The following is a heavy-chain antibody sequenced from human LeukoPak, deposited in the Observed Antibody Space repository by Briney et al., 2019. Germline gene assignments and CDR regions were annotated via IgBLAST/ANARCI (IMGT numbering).Heavy chain of an antibody. CDR3: ARGGGLTDY. CDR1: GFIFSSYC. J-gene: IGHJ4*02. Sequence: GGSLRLSCAPSGFIFSSYCMSWVRQAPGKGLEWVANINNDGSEKYFVDSVKGRFIISRDSDKNSLYLQMNSLSVEATAVYYCARGGGLTDYWGQGTLVTVSS. D-gene: IGHD3-16*01. CDR2: INNDGSEK. V-gene: IGHV3-7*01.